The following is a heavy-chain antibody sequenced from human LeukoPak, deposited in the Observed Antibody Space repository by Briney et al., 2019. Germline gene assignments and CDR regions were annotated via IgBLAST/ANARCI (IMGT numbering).Heavy chain of an antibody. CDR1: GYSISSGYY. CDR2: IYTSGST. CDR3: ARHPSASFFDY. Sequence: PSETLSLTCTVSGYSISSGYYWGWIRQPAGKGLEWIGRIYTSGSTNYNPSLKSRVTMSVDTSKNQFSLKLSSVTAADTAVYYCARHPSASFFDYWGQGTLVTVSS. J-gene: IGHJ4*02. V-gene: IGHV4-61*02.